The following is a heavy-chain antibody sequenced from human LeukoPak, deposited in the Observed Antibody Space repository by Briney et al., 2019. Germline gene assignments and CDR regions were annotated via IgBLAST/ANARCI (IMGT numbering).Heavy chain of an antibody. Sequence: ASVKVSCKASGGTFSSYAISWVRQAPGQGLEWMGRIIPILDIANYAQKFQGRVTITADKSTSTAYMELSSLRSEDTAVYYCARERVVVVAATPPPYYYGMDVWGQGTTVTVSS. CDR3: ARERVVVVAATPPPYYYGMDV. CDR2: IIPILDIA. CDR1: GGTFSSYA. J-gene: IGHJ6*02. D-gene: IGHD2-15*01. V-gene: IGHV1-69*04.